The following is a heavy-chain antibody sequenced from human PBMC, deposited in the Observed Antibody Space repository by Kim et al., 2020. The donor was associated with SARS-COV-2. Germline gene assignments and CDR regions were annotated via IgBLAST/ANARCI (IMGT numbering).Heavy chain of an antibody. D-gene: IGHD3-22*01. Sequence: AASVKGRFIISRDNTKNTLYLQMNSLRDEDTAVYYCAKVHYYDSSGYLAYWGQGTLVTVSS. CDR3: AKVHYYDSSGYLAY. J-gene: IGHJ4*02. V-gene: IGHV3-30*02.